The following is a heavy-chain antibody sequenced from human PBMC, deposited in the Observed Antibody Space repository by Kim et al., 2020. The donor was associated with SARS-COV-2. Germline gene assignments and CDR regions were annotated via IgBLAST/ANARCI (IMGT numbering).Heavy chain of an antibody. CDR2: ISYDGSNK. CDR1: GFTFSSYA. CDR3: ARDSWYYDCWSGYYPSGGYYYYYYYMDV. V-gene: IGHV3-30*04. J-gene: IGHJ6*03. Sequence: GGSLRLSCAASGFTFSSYAMHWVRQAPGKGLEWVAVISYDGSNKYYADSVKGRFTISRDNSKNTLYLQMNSLRAEDTAVYYCARDSWYYDCWSGYYPSGGYYYYYYYMDVWGKGTTVTVSS. D-gene: IGHD3-3*01.